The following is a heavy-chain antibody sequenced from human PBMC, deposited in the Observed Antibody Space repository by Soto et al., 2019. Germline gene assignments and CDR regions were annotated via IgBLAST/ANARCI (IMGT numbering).Heavy chain of an antibody. V-gene: IGHV1-2*04. Sequence: ASVKVSFKASGYTFTGYYMHWVRQAPGQGLEWMGWINPNSGGTNYAQKFQGWVTMTRDTSISTAYMELSRLRSDDTAVYYCAREGVTGYYYYKDVWGKGTTDTGSS. CDR2: INPNSGGT. CDR3: AREGVTGYYYYKDV. D-gene: IGHD4-4*01. CDR1: GYTFTGYY. J-gene: IGHJ6*03.